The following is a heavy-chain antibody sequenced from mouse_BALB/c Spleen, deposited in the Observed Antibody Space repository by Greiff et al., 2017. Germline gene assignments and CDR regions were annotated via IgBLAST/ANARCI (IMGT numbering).Heavy chain of an antibody. Sequence: VQLKESGPGLVKPSQSLSLTCTVTGYSITSDYAWNWIRQFPGNKLEWMGYISYSGSTSYNPSLKSRISITRDTSKNQFFLQLNSVTTEDTATYYCAREGTTATSLYFDVWGAGTTVTVSS. V-gene: IGHV3-2*02. CDR2: ISYSGST. CDR3: AREGTTATSLYFDV. CDR1: GYSITSDYA. D-gene: IGHD1-2*01. J-gene: IGHJ1*01.